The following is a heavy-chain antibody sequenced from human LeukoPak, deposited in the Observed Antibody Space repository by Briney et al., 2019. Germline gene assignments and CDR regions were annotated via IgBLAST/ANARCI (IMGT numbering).Heavy chain of an antibody. V-gene: IGHV3-23*01. Sequence: GGSLRLSCAASGFTFSSYGMNWVRQAPGKGLEWVSSISGSGGSTWYADSLKGRFTISRDNSKNTLYLQMNSLRAEDTAVYYCAKDLRDYYYGSGSKDDYWGQGTLVTVSS. D-gene: IGHD3-10*01. CDR2: ISGSGGST. CDR3: AKDLRDYYYGSGSKDDY. J-gene: IGHJ4*02. CDR1: GFTFSSYG.